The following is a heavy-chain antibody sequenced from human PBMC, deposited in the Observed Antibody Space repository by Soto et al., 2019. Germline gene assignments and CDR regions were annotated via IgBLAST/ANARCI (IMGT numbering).Heavy chain of an antibody. D-gene: IGHD6-13*01. CDR1: GGSISSGGYS. Sequence: SETLSLTCAVSGGSISSGGYSWSWIRQPPGKGLEWIGYIYHSGSTYYNPSLKSRVTISVDRSKNQFSLKLSSLRSEDTAVYYCARVIAAAGDDNWFDPWGQGTLVTVSS. V-gene: IGHV4-30-2*02. J-gene: IGHJ5*02. CDR2: IYHSGST. CDR3: ARVIAAAGDDNWFDP.